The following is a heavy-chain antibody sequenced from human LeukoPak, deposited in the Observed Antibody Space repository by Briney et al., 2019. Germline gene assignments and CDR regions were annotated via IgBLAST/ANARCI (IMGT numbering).Heavy chain of an antibody. CDR1: GFTFSTYW. V-gene: IGHV3-7*01. CDR3: ARGDHSGSYYYYYYTDV. Sequence: GGSLRLSCAASGFTFSTYWMTWVRQAPGKGLEWVANIKQDGSEKYYVDSVKGRFTISRDNAKNSLSLQMNSLRAEDTAVYYCARGDHSGSYYYYYYTDVWGKGTTVTVSS. CDR2: IKQDGSEK. J-gene: IGHJ6*03. D-gene: IGHD1-26*01.